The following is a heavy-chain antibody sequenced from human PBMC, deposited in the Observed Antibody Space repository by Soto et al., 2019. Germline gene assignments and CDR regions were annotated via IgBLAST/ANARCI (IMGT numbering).Heavy chain of an antibody. D-gene: IGHD4-17*01. CDR3: TRDTFGDEDY. Sequence: EVQMVESGGGLVQPGGSLRLSCTASGFTFSKFWMHWVRQVPGKGLVWVSRINPASTTINYAAAVEGRFTISRDNAQNTLYLQMSSLIVEDSAVYYCTRDTFGDEDYWGQGIPVTVSS. J-gene: IGHJ4*02. V-gene: IGHV3-74*01. CDR1: GFTFSKFW. CDR2: INPASTTI.